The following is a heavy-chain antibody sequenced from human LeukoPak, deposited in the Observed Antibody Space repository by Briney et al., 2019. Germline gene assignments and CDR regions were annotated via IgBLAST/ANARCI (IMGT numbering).Heavy chain of an antibody. Sequence: PGRSLRLSCAASGFTFSSYGMHWVRQAPGKGLEWVAVIWYDGSNKYYADSVKGRFTISRDNSKNTLYLQMNSLRAEDTAVYYCVREPYYYDSSGYWSPAGYFDIWGQGTMVTVSS. V-gene: IGHV3-33*01. CDR2: IWYDGSNK. D-gene: IGHD3-22*01. J-gene: IGHJ3*02. CDR3: VREPYYYDSSGYWSPAGYFDI. CDR1: GFTFSSYG.